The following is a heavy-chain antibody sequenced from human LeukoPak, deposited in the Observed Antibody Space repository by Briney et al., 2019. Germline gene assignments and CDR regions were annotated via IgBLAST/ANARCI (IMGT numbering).Heavy chain of an antibody. Sequence: GGSLRLSCAASGFTFSSYAMSWVRQAPGKGLGWVSAISGSGGSTYYADSVKGRFTISRDNSKNTLYLQMNSLRAEDTAVYYCAKAQEYQLLFGYYFDYWGQGTLVTVSS. J-gene: IGHJ4*02. CDR1: GFTFSSYA. CDR3: AKAQEYQLLFGYYFDY. CDR2: ISGSGGST. D-gene: IGHD2-2*01. V-gene: IGHV3-23*01.